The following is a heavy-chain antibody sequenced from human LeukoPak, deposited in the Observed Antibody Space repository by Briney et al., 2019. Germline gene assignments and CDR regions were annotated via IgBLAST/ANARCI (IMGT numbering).Heavy chain of an antibody. D-gene: IGHD3-16*02. Sequence: HGESLKISCKGSGYSFTSYWIGWVRQMPGKGLEWMGIIYPGDSDTGYSPSFQGQVTISADKSISTAYLQWSSLKASDTAMYYCARFSMPHTDYVWGSYRYWDSRNYYFDYWGQGTLVTVSS. V-gene: IGHV5-51*01. CDR2: IYPGDSDT. J-gene: IGHJ4*02. CDR1: GYSFTSYW. CDR3: ARFSMPHTDYVWGSYRYWDSRNYYFDY.